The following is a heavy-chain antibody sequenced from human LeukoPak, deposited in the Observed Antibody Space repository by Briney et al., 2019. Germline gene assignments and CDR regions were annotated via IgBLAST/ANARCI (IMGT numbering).Heavy chain of an antibody. CDR2: IKQDGSEK. Sequence: GGSLRLSCAASGFTFSSYSMNWVRQAPGKGLEWVANIKQDGSEKYYVDSVKGRFTISRDNAKNSLYLQMNSLRAEDTAVYYCARAKGSYYYGMDVWGQGTTVTVSS. J-gene: IGHJ6*02. V-gene: IGHV3-7*01. CDR1: GFTFSSYS. CDR3: ARAKGSYYYGMDV.